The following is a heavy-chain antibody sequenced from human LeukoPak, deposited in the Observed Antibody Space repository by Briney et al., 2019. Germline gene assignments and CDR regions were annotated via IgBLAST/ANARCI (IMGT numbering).Heavy chain of an antibody. J-gene: IGHJ4*02. V-gene: IGHV3-30*18. CDR1: IFVFSEYY. Sequence: GGSLRLSCETSIFVFSEYYMHWVRLAPGKGLEWLAVITNDGGRQYYADSVKGRFTVSRDNSKSLLFLQMESLRPDDTGAYYCAKGRRTGFVDYWGQGTLVTVSS. CDR3: AKGRRTGFVDY. D-gene: IGHD1-1*01. CDR2: ITNDGGRQ.